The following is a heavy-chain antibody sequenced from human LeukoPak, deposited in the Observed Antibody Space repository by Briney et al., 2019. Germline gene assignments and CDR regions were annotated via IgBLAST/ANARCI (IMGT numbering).Heavy chain of an antibody. Sequence: GASVKVSCKASGYTFRNYAMHWVRQAPGQGLEWMGWIDAGNGRTKYSQKFQGRVTITRDTSANTAYMELSTLRSEDTSIYYCARGICGESRHYHFDSWGQGALVTVSS. J-gene: IGHJ4*02. D-gene: IGHD2/OR15-2a*01. V-gene: IGHV1-3*01. CDR2: IDAGNGRT. CDR3: ARGICGESRHYHFDS. CDR1: GYTFRNYA.